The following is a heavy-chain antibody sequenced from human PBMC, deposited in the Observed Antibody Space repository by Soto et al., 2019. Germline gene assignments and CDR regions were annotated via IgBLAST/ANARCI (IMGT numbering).Heavy chain of an antibody. CDR1: GYTFTSYY. Sequence: ASVKVSCKASGYTFTSYYMHWVRQAPGQWLEWMGIINPSGGSTSYAQKFQGRVTMTRDTSTSTVYMELSSLRSEDTAVYYCARVGADLYYGMDVWGQGTTVTVSS. D-gene: IGHD3-3*01. CDR3: ARVGADLYYGMDV. CDR2: INPSGGST. J-gene: IGHJ6*02. V-gene: IGHV1-46*01.